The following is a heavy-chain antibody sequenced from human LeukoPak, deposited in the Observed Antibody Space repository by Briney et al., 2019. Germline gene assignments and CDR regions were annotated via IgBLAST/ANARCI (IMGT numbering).Heavy chain of an antibody. CDR2: IRGGGAGA. CDR3: AKASYSYGNDAFDI. V-gene: IGHV3-23*01. Sequence: GGSLSLSCAASGFTFSNFAMAWVRQVPEKGLEWVSFIRGGGAGAHYASFVRGRFTISRDNSKNTLYLEMNSLRADDTAVYYCAKASYSYGNDAFDIWGQGTKVTVSS. CDR1: GFTFSNFA. J-gene: IGHJ3*02. D-gene: IGHD3-16*02.